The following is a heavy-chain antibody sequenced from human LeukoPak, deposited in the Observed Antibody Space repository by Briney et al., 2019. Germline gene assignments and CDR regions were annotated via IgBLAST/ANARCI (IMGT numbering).Heavy chain of an antibody. CDR3: ARDRYGVRSGSCDY. Sequence: GASVKVSCKASGYTFTTYGISWVRQAPGQGLEWMGWISGYDGNTNLAQKVQGRVTLTTDTSTSTAYMELRSLRSDDTAVYYCARDRYGVRSGSCDYWGQGTLVTVSS. CDR2: ISGYDGNT. J-gene: IGHJ4*02. D-gene: IGHD1-26*01. CDR1: GYTFTTYG. V-gene: IGHV1-18*01.